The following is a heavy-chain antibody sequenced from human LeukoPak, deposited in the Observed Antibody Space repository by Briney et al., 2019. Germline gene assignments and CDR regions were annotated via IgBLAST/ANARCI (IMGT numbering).Heavy chain of an antibody. Sequence: SETLSLTCTVSGGSISSGSYYWRWIRQPAGKGLEWIGRIYTSGSTNYNPSLKSRVTISVDTSKNQFSLKLSSVTAADTAVYYCARGGYDSSGYTTGFDYWGQGTLVTVPS. D-gene: IGHD3-22*01. CDR2: IYTSGST. CDR1: GGSISSGSYY. J-gene: IGHJ4*02. CDR3: ARGGYDSSGYTTGFDY. V-gene: IGHV4-61*02.